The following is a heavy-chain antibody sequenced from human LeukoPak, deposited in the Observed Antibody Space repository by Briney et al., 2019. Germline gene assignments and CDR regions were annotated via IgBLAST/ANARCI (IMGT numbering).Heavy chain of an antibody. J-gene: IGHJ6*02. CDR2: IEQDGTEK. Sequence: GGSLRLSCAASGFTLSTYWMSWVRQAPGKGLEWVANIEQDGTEKYYVDSVKGRFTISRDNGKNSLYLQMSSLRAEDTAVYYCARDEPGARYYYYGMDVWGQGTTVTVSS. D-gene: IGHD1-14*01. V-gene: IGHV3-7*01. CDR3: ARDEPGARYYYYGMDV. CDR1: GFTLSTYW.